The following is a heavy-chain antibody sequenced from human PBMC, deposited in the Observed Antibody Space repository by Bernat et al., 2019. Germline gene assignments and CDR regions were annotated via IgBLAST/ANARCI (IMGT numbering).Heavy chain of an antibody. V-gene: IGHV3-30*18. CDR3: AKDRSGNYAV. J-gene: IGHJ4*02. CDR1: GFTFSSYG. D-gene: IGHD4-11*01. Sequence: QVQLVESGGGLVKPGGSLRLSCAASGFTFSSYGMHWVRQAPGKGLEWVAVISYDGSNKYYADSVKGRFTISRDNSKNTLYLQMNSLRAEDTAVYYCAKDRSGNYAVWGQGTLVTVSS. CDR2: ISYDGSNK.